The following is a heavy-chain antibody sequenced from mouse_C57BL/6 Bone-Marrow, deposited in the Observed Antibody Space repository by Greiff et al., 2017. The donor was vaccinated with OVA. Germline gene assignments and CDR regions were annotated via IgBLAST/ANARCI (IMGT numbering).Heavy chain of an antibody. D-gene: IGHD1-1*01. CDR3: ARPYYYGSSYWYFDV. J-gene: IGHJ1*03. CDR2: IDPANGNT. CDR1: GFNIKNTY. Sequence: VQLQQSVAELVRPGASVKLSCTASGFNIKNTYMHWVKQRPEQGLEWIGRIDPANGNTKYAPKFPGKATITADTSSNTAYLQLSSLTSEDTAIYYCARPYYYGSSYWYFDVWGTGTTVTVSS. V-gene: IGHV14-3*01.